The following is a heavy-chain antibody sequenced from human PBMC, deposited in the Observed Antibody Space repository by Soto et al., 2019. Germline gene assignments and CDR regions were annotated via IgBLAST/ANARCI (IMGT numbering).Heavy chain of an antibody. Sequence: GRSLRLPYVASGFNLSNYGMHWISKDTGKGLEWVAIISYDGSNTYYADSVKGRFTISRDNSKNTLYLQMNSLRAEDTSVYYCAKEGGLSGSYYISSSYYFGFWGQGTLVTVSS. CDR3: AKEGGLSGSYYISSSYYFGF. CDR2: ISYDGSNT. D-gene: IGHD1-26*01. V-gene: IGHV3-30*18. CDR1: GFNLSNYG. J-gene: IGHJ4*02.